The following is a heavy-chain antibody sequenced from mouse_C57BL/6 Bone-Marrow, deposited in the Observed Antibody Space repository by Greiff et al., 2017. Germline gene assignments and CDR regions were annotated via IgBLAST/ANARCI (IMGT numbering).Heavy chain of an antibody. CDR1: GYTFTSYW. CDR2: IDPSDSYT. CDR3: ARDYYYGSSPDY. Sequence: QVQLKQPGAELVRPGTSVKLSCKASGYTFTSYWMHWVKQRPGQGLEWIGVIDPSDSYTNYNQKFKGKATLTVDTSSSTAYMQLSSLTSEDSAVYYCARDYYYGSSPDYWGQGTTLTVSS. V-gene: IGHV1-59*01. D-gene: IGHD1-1*01. J-gene: IGHJ2*01.